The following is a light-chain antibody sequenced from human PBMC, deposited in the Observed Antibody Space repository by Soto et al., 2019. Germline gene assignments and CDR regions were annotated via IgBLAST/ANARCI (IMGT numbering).Light chain of an antibody. CDR2: DAS. V-gene: IGKV1-33*01. CDR1: QHISKN. J-gene: IGKJ2*01. CDR3: QQYDNLPGYT. Sequence: DIQMTQSPSSLSASVGDRVTITCQASQHISKNLNWYQQKPGKAPKLLIYDASNLETGVPSRFSGSGSGTDFTLAISSRQPEDIASYYCQQYDNLPGYTFGQGTKLEIK.